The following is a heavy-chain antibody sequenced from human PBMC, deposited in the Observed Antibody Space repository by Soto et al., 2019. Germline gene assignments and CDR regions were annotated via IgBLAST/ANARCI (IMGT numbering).Heavy chain of an antibody. CDR3: ARQDCSSTSCYTYDYYYGMDV. J-gene: IGHJ6*02. CDR2: IDPSDSYT. CDR1: SFTSYW. D-gene: IGHD2-2*02. V-gene: IGHV5-10-1*01. Sequence: SFTSYWISWVRQMPGKGLEWMGRIDPSDSYTNYSPSFQGHVTISADKSISTAYLQWSSLKASDTAMYYCARQDCSSTSCYTYDYYYGMDVWGQGXTVTVSS.